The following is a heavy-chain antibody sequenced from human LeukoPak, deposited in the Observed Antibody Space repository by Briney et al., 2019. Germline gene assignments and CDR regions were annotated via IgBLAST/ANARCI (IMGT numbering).Heavy chain of an antibody. CDR3: ARSRSGSYLDS. CDR2: FSSSGNTI. V-gene: IGHV3-48*01. J-gene: IGHJ4*01. D-gene: IGHD1-26*01. CDR1: GFTFSTYA. Sequence: PGGSLRLSCAASGFTFSTYAMNWVRQAPGKGLEWLSYFSSSGNTISYADSVKGRFTVSRDNAKNSLYLHMNSLRAEDTAVYYCARSRSGSYLDSWGHGTLVTVSS.